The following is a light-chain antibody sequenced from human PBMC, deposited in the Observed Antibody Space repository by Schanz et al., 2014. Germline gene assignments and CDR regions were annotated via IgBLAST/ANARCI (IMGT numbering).Light chain of an antibody. CDR1: QSVSSSY. CDR2: GAS. CDR3: QQYAESPRYT. J-gene: IGKJ2*01. Sequence: EIVLTQSPGTLSLSPGERATLSCRASQSVSSSYLAWYQQKPGQAPRLLIYGASSRATGIPDRFSGSGSGTDFTLTIGRLEPEDFAVYYCQQYAESPRYTFGQGTKLEIK. V-gene: IGKV3-20*01.